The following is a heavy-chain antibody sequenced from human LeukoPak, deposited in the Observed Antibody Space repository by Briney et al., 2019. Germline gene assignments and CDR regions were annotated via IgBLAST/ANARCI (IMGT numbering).Heavy chain of an antibody. D-gene: IGHD3-16*01. CDR2: IIPIFGTA. CDR3: AGERLGNGGSWWFDP. J-gene: IGHJ5*02. V-gene: IGHV1-69*06. CDR1: GGTFSSYA. Sequence: ASVKVSCKASGGTFSSYAISWVRQAPGQGLEWMGGIIPIFGTANYAQKFQGRATITADKSTSTAYMELSSLRSEDTAVYYCAGERLGNGGSWWFDPWGQGTLVTVSS.